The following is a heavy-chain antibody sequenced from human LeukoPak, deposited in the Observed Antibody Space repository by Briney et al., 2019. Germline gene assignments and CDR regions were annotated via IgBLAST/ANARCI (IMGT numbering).Heavy chain of an antibody. V-gene: IGHV4-34*01. CDR3: ARGGKHCSGGSCYLVDY. J-gene: IGHJ4*02. Sequence: PSETLSLTCAVYGGSFSGYYWSWIRQPPGKGLEWIGEINHSGSTNYNPSLKSRVTISVDTSKDQFSLKLSSVTAADTAVYYCARGGKHCSGGSCYLVDYWGQGTLVTVSS. D-gene: IGHD2-15*01. CDR1: GGSFSGYY. CDR2: INHSGST.